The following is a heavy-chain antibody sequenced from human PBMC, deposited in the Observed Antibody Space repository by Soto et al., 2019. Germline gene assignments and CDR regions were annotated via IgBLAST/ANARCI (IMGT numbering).Heavy chain of an antibody. CDR2: ISYDGSNK. Sequence: PGGSLRLSCAASGFTFSSYAMHWVRQAPGKGLEWVAVISYDGSNKYYADSVKGRFTISRDNSKNTLYLQMNSLRAEDTAVYYCARDINGDYNFDYWGQGTLVTVSS. CDR1: GFTFSSYA. CDR3: ARDINGDYNFDY. D-gene: IGHD4-17*01. V-gene: IGHV3-30-3*01. J-gene: IGHJ4*02.